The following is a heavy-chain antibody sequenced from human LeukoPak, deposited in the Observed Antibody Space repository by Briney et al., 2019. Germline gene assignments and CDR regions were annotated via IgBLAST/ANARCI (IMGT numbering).Heavy chain of an antibody. CDR3: ARRSAITWFFDY. CDR2: ISYSGNT. J-gene: IGHJ4*02. CDR1: GGSVSSNNHY. V-gene: IGHV4-30-4*01. D-gene: IGHD3-9*01. Sequence: SETLSLTCSVSGGSVSSNNHYWTWIRQPPGKGLEWIGYISYSGNTYYNPSLKSRIIISVDTSKNQFSLSLISVTAADTAVYYCARRSAITWFFDYWGQGTLVTVSS.